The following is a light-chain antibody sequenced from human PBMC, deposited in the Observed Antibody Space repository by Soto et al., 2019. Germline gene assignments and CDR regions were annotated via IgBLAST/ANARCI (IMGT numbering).Light chain of an antibody. CDR2: GAS. CDR1: QSVSSSY. CDR3: QQYGSSPGT. V-gene: IGKV3-20*01. J-gene: IGKJ3*01. Sequence: EIVLTQSPGTLSLSPGERATLSCRASQSVSSSYLAWYQQKPGQAPRLLIYGASSRATGIPDRFSGSGSGTDFTLTISRLEPEDFAVYYCQQYGSSPGTFGPGTRWIS.